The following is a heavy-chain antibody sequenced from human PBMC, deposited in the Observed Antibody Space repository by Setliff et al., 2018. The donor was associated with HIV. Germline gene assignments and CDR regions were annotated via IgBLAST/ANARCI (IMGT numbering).Heavy chain of an antibody. D-gene: IGHD4-17*01. CDR3: ARDPPGYGDSKDY. V-gene: IGHV4-61*01. J-gene: IGHJ4*02. CDR2: IYYSGST. CDR1: GGSGGSGSYY. Sequence: SETLSLTCSVSGGSGGSGSYYWSWIRQSPGKGLEWLGCIYYSGSTTYNPSLRSRVTISIDTSKNQFSLNLRSVTAADTAVYYCARDPPGYGDSKDYWGQGKLVTVSS.